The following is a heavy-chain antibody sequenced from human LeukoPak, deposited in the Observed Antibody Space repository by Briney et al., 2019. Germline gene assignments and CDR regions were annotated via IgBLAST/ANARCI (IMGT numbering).Heavy chain of an antibody. D-gene: IGHD2-2*01. J-gene: IGHJ5*02. V-gene: IGHV1-46*01. CDR1: GYTFTSYG. CDR2: INPSGGST. Sequence: AASVKVSCKASGYTFTSYGISWVRQAPGQGLEWMGIINPSGGSTSYAQKFQGRVTMTRDTSTSTVYMELSSLRSEDTAVYYCARADIVVVPAAITFVGDNWFDPWGQGTLVTVSS. CDR3: ARADIVVVPAAITFVGDNWFDP.